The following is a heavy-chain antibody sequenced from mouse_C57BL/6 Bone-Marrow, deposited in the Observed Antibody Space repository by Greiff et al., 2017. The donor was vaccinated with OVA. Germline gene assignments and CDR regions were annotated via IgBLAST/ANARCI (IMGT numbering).Heavy chain of an antibody. CDR3: ARAYYSNFDYAMDY. CDR1: GFSLTSYG. J-gene: IGHJ4*01. D-gene: IGHD2-5*01. Sequence: QVQLKESGPGLVAPSQSLSITCTVSGFSLTSYGVHWVRQPPGKGLEWLVVIWSDGSTTYNSALKSRLSISKDNSKSQVFLKMNSLQTDDTAMYYCARAYYSNFDYAMDYWGQGTSVTVSS. V-gene: IGHV2-6*03. CDR2: IWSDGST.